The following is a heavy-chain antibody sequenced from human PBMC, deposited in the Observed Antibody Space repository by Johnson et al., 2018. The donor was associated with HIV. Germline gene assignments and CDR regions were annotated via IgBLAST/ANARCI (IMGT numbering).Heavy chain of an antibody. V-gene: IGHV3-30*18. CDR2: ISYDGSNK. CDR1: GFTFSSYG. J-gene: IGHJ3*02. Sequence: QVQLEESGGGVVQPGRSLRLSCAASGFTFSSYGMHWVRQAPGKGLEWLAVISYDGSNKYYADSVKGRFTISRANSKNTLYLQINSLRAEDTAVYYCAKDGGARGSSWYEGVFDIWGQGTMVTVSS. CDR3: AKDGGARGSSWYEGVFDI. D-gene: IGHD6-13*01.